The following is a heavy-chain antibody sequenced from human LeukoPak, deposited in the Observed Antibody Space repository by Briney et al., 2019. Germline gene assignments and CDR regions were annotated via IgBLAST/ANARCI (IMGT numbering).Heavy chain of an antibody. CDR3: ARDSRSSWSPLNY. V-gene: IGHV3-21*01. J-gene: IGHJ4*02. CDR2: ISSSSSYI. D-gene: IGHD6-13*01. Sequence: GGSLRLSCAASGFTFSSYSMNWVRQAPGKGLEWVSSISSSSSYIYYADSVKGRFTISRDNAKNSLYLQMNSLRAEDTAVYYCARDSRSSWSPLNYWGQGTLVTVSS. CDR1: GFTFSSYS.